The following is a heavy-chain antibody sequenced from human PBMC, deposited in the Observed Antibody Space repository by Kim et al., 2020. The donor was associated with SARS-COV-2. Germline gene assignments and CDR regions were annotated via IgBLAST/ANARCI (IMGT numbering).Heavy chain of an antibody. V-gene: IGHV3-49*03. Sequence: GGSLRLSCTASGFTFGDYAMSWFRQAPGKGLEWVGFIRSKAYGGTTEYAASVKGRFTISRDDSKSIAYLQMNSLKTEDTAVYYCCGYRYLDSYFDYWGQGTLVTVSS. CDR3: CGYRYLDSYFDY. CDR1: GFTFGDYA. D-gene: IGHD5-18*01. CDR2: IRSKAYGGTT. J-gene: IGHJ4*02.